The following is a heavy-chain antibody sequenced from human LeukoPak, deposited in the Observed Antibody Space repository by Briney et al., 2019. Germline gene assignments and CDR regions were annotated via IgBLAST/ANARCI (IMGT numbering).Heavy chain of an antibody. V-gene: IGHV3-30*02. CDR3: AKDKSRGSGYYLFDY. Sequence: GGSLRLSCAASGFTFSSYGIHWVRQAPGKGLEWVAFIRYDGSDKYYADSVKGRFTISRDNSKNTLYLQMKSLRAEDTAMYYCAKDKSRGSGYYLFDYWGQGTLVTVSS. J-gene: IGHJ4*02. CDR1: GFTFSSYG. D-gene: IGHD3-22*01. CDR2: IRYDGSDK.